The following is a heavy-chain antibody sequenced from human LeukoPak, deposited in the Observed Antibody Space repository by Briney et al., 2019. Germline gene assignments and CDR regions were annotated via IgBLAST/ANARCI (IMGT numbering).Heavy chain of an antibody. Sequence: SETLSLTCTVSGGSISSSNYYWGWIRQPPGKGLEWIGSIYCSGSTYYNPSLKSRVTISVDTSKNQFSLKLTSVTAADTAVYYCARGTQQLLSFYDYWGQGTLVTVSS. CDR1: GGSISSSNYY. D-gene: IGHD2/OR15-2a*01. J-gene: IGHJ4*02. V-gene: IGHV4-39*07. CDR2: IYCSGST. CDR3: ARGTQQLLSFYDY.